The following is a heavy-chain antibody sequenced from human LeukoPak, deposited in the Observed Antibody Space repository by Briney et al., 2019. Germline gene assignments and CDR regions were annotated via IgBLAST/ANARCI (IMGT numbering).Heavy chain of an antibody. D-gene: IGHD3-10*01. CDR1: GFTFSSYD. J-gene: IGHJ3*02. CDR3: ARDGGRGYAFDI. CDR2: IGTAGDT. Sequence: GGSLRLSCAASGFTFSSYDMHWVRQATGKGLEWVSAIGTAGDTYYPGSVKGRFTISRENAKNSLYLQMNSLRAGDTAVYYCARDGGRGYAFDIWGQGTMVTVSS. V-gene: IGHV3-13*04.